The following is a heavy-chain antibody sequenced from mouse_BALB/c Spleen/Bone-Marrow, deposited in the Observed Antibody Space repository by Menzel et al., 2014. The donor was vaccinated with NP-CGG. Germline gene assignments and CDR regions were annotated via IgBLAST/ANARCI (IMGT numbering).Heavy chain of an antibody. CDR2: IYPGDGDT. Sequence: VKLMESGPELVKPGASVKISCRAPGYAFSSSWMNWVKQRPGQGLEWIGRIYPGDGDTNYNGKFKGKATLTADKSSSTAYMQLSSLTSVDSAVYFCARTYGSSYFVYWGQGTLVTVSA. J-gene: IGHJ3*01. CDR1: GYAFSSSW. V-gene: IGHV1-82*01. CDR3: ARTYGSSYFVY. D-gene: IGHD1-1*01.